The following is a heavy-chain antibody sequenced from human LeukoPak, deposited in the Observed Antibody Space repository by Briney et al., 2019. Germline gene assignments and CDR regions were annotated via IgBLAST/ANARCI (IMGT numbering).Heavy chain of an antibody. V-gene: IGHV1-2*02. J-gene: IGHJ4*02. D-gene: IGHD5-18*01. CDR2: INPSSGGT. Sequence: ASVKVSCKASGYTFTGYYMHWVRQAPGQGLEWMGWINPSSGGTNYAQKFQGRVTMTRDTSISTAYMELSRLRSDDTAVYYCARDAGERYSYGSAVDYWGQGTLVTVSS. CDR1: GYTFTGYY. CDR3: ARDAGERYSYGSAVDY.